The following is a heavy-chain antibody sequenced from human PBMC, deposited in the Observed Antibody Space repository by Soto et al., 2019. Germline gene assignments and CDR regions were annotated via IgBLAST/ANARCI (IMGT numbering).Heavy chain of an antibody. CDR3: ARLNTSYDFWSGWLDY. CDR2: IYYRGST. V-gene: IGHV4-31*03. CDR1: GGSISSGGYY. J-gene: IGHJ4*02. D-gene: IGHD3-3*01. Sequence: QVQLQESGPGLVKASQTLSLTCTVSGGSISSGGYYWSWIRQHPGKGLEWIGYIYYRGSTYYNPSLKSRVTISVDTSKNQFSLKLSSVTAADTAVYYCARLNTSYDFWSGWLDYWGLGTLVTVSS.